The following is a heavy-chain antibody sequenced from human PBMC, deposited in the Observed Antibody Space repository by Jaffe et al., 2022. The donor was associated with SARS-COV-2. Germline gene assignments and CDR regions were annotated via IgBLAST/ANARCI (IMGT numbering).Heavy chain of an antibody. CDR3: ARVNLPTYYDFWSNYYGMDV. CDR1: GFTFSSYW. Sequence: EVQLVESGGGLVQPGGSLRLSCAASGFTFSSYWMSWVRQAPGKGLEWVANIKQDGSEKYYVDSVKGRFTISRDNAKNSLYLQMNSLRAEDTAVYYCARVNLPTYYDFWSNYYGMDVWGQGTTVTVSS. V-gene: IGHV3-7*03. J-gene: IGHJ6*02. CDR2: IKQDGSEK. D-gene: IGHD3-3*01.